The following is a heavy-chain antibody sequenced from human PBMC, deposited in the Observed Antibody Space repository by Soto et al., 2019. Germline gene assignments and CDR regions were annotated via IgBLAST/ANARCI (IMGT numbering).Heavy chain of an antibody. J-gene: IGHJ4*02. CDR1: GGTLSTYA. CDR3: ARGGRWDSRSSWSATFHY. CDR2: IIPLLGTT. Sequence: QVQVVQSGAEVKRPGSSVKVSCKASGGTLSTYALSWVRQAPGQGLEWMGGIIPLLGTTNHAQKFQGRVTFTADEATTTTYMELSGRRSEDTALYYCARGGRWDSRSSWSATFHYWGQGTLVTVSS. D-gene: IGHD3-3*01. V-gene: IGHV1-69*01.